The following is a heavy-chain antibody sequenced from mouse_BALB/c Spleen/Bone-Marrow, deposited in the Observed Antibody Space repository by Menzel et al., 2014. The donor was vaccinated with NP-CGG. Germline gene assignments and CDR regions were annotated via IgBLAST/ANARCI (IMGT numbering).Heavy chain of an antibody. J-gene: IGHJ4*01. CDR1: GFSLTSYG. D-gene: IGHD1-1*02. Sequence: VHLVESGPGLVAPSQSLSITCTVSGFSLTSYGVHWVRQPPGKGLEWLGAIWAGGSTNYNSALMSRLSISKDNSKSQVFLKMNSLQTDDTAMYYCARDGVYGSHYYAMDYWGQGTSVTVS. CDR3: ARDGVYGSHYYAMDY. CDR2: IWAGGST. V-gene: IGHV2-9*02.